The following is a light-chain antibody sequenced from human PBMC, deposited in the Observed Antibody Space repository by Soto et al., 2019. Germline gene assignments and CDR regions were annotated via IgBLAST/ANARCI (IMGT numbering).Light chain of an antibody. J-gene: IGKJ2*01. V-gene: IGKV4-1*01. CDR1: QSVFYSSNNKNY. Sequence: DIVMTQSPDSLAVSLGERATINCKSSQSVFYSSNNKNYLAWYQQKPGQPPKLLIYWASTRESGVPGRFSGSGPGADFTLTISSLQAEDGAVDYCQQYYSTTYTFGQGTKLEIK. CDR2: WAS. CDR3: QQYYSTTYT.